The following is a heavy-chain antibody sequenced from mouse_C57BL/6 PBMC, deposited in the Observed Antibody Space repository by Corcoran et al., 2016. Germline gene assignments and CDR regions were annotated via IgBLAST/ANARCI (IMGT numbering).Heavy chain of an antibody. CDR1: GYTFTDYY. D-gene: IGHD3-3*01. V-gene: IGHV1-26*01. Sequence: EVQLQQSGPELVKPGASVKISCKASGYTFTDYYMNWVKQSHGKSLEWIGDINPNNGGTSYNQKFKGKATLTVDKSSSTAYMELRSLTSEDSAVYYCAKEGKLAFFDYWGQGTTLTVSS. CDR3: AKEGKLAFFDY. J-gene: IGHJ2*01. CDR2: INPNNGGT.